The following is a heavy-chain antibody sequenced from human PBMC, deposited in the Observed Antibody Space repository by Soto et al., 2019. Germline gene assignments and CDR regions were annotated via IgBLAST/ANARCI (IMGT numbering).Heavy chain of an antibody. V-gene: IGHV3-49*03. CDR2: IRSKAYGGTT. J-gene: IGHJ5*02. Sequence: LSRTACRVRVGIYVISGFLKNPGKGLERVGFIRSKAYGGTTEYAASVKGRFTISRDDSKSIAYLQMNSLKTEDTAVYYCTRGGEANGVGIEDKTCINCFDPWGQGSLVTVSS. CDR1: RVRVGIYV. D-gene: IGHD2-8*01. CDR3: TRGGEANGVGIEDKTCINCFDP.